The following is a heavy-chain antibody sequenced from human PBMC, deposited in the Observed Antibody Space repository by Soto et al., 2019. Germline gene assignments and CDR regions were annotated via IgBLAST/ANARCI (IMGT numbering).Heavy chain of an antibody. CDR1: GFPFSEYA. Sequence: QEQLVESGGGVVQPGRSLRLSCVASGFPFSEYAMHWVRQAPGKGLEWVAVISYDDGNVRYYADSVQGRFTGSRDNSKNTLFLQMDSLRSEDTAVYDCARDQCGAYFPHDGVDMWGQGTVVTVSS. D-gene: IGHD1-26*01. J-gene: IGHJ3*02. V-gene: IGHV3-30-3*01. CDR2: ISYDDGNVR. CDR3: ARDQCGAYFPHDGVDM.